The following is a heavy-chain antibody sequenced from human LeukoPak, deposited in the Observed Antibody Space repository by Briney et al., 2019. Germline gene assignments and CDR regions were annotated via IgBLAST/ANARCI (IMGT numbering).Heavy chain of an antibody. CDR3: ARCGYSGYDFPDYFDY. CDR2: IYYSGST. Sequence: SETLSLTCTVSGGSISSGDYYWSWIRQPPGKGLEWIGYIYYSGSTYYNPSLKSRVTISVDTSKNQFSLKLSSVTAADTAVYYCARCGYSGYDFPDYFDYWGQGTLVTVSS. D-gene: IGHD5-12*01. V-gene: IGHV4-30-4*01. CDR1: GGSISSGDYY. J-gene: IGHJ4*02.